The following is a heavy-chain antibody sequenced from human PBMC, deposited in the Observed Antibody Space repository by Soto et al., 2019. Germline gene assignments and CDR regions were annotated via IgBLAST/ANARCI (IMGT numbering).Heavy chain of an antibody. CDR1: GFTVSSNY. CDR3: ARSKSNQWIYYYGIDV. CDR2: IYSGGST. V-gene: IGHV3-53*01. J-gene: IGHJ6*01. Sequence: PGGSLRLSCAASGFTVSSNYMSWVRQAPGKGLEWVSVIYSGGSTYYADSVKGRFTISRDNSKNTLYLQMNSLRAEDTAVYYCARSKSNQWIYYYGIDVWGQVTTVTVAS. D-gene: IGHD4-4*01.